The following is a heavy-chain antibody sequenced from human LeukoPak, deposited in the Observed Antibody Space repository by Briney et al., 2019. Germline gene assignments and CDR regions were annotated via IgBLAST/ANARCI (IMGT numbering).Heavy chain of an antibody. CDR3: ARERTGYYLAC. Sequence: QSGGSLRLSCAASGFTFSSYSMNWVRQAPGKGLEWVSYISSSSSTIYYADSVKGRFTISRDNAKNSLYLQMNSPRAEDTAVYYCARERTGYYLACWGQGTLVTVSS. J-gene: IGHJ4*02. CDR1: GFTFSSYS. D-gene: IGHD3/OR15-3a*01. CDR2: ISSSSSTI. V-gene: IGHV3-48*01.